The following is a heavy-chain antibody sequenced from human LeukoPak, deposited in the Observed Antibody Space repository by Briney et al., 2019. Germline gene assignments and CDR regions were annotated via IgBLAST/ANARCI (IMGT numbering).Heavy chain of an antibody. CDR2: INNGGTTT. V-gene: IGHV3-74*01. D-gene: IGHD1-14*01. CDR3: ARDSNLSFDY. Sequence: AGSLRLSCAASGFTFTNHWMHWDRQAPGKGLVWVAHINNGGTTTTYADSAKVRFTISRDNAKSTLYLEMNRLRAEDTAVYYCARDSNLSFDYWGQGTLVTVSS. J-gene: IGHJ4*02. CDR1: GFTFTNHW.